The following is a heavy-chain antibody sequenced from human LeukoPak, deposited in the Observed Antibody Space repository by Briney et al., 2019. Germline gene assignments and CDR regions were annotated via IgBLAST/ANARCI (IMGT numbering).Heavy chain of an antibody. D-gene: IGHD2-2*01. Sequence: EPSQTLSLTCSVSGGSISSSSHYWDWIRQPPGKGLEWIGSICHSGNTYYNPSLKSRVTISVDTSKNQFSLKLSSVTAADTAVYYCASGPYCSSTSCYSDMTLFFDYWGQGTLVTVSS. V-gene: IGHV4-39*07. J-gene: IGHJ4*02. CDR2: ICHSGNT. CDR1: GGSISSSSHY. CDR3: ASGPYCSSTSCYSDMTLFFDY.